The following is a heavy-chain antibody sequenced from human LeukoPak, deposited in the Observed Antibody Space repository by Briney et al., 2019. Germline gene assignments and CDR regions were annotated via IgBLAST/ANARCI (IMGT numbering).Heavy chain of an antibody. J-gene: IGHJ4*02. CDR1: GFTFGSSP. V-gene: IGHV3-23*01. Sequence: PGGSLRLSCVASGFTFGSSPMSWVRQAPGKGLEWVSTISGGGGSTFYADSVKGRFTISRDNSKNTLYLQMNSLRAEDTAVYYCAKDRSIAARPSFDYWGQGTLVTVSS. CDR3: AKDRSIAARPSFDY. CDR2: ISGGGGST. D-gene: IGHD6-6*01.